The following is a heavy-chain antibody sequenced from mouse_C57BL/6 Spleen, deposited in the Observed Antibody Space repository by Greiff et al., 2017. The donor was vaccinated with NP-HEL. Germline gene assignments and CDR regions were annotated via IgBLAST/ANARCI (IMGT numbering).Heavy chain of an antibody. V-gene: IGHV1-76*01. CDR2: IYPGSGNT. D-gene: IGHD2-10*02. Sequence: QVQLKESGAELVRPGASVKLSCKASGYTFTDYYINWVKQRPGQGLEWIARIYPGSGNTYYNEKFKGKATLTAEKSSSTAYMQLSSLTSEDSAVYFCARSGYGNYEGFAYWGQGTLVTVSA. J-gene: IGHJ3*01. CDR1: GYTFTDYY. CDR3: ARSGYGNYEGFAY.